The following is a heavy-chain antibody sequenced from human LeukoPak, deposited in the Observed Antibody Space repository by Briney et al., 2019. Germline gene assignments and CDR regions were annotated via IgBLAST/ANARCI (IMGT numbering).Heavy chain of an antibody. CDR1: GFTFSSYE. J-gene: IGHJ4*02. CDR3: AKGSRVPAATDFDY. CDR2: ISSRGNTI. V-gene: IGHV3-48*03. Sequence: GGSLRLSCAASGFTFSSYEMNWVRQAPGKGLEWVAYISSRGNTIYYADSVKGRFTISRDNSKNTLYLQMNSLRAEDTAVYYCAKGSRVPAATDFDYWGQGTLVTVSS. D-gene: IGHD2-2*01.